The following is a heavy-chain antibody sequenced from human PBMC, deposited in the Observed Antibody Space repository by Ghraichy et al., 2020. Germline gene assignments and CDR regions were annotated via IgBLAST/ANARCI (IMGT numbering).Heavy chain of an antibody. CDR3: GRDPNGDYVGAFDF. D-gene: IGHD2-8*01. J-gene: IGHJ3*01. Sequence: GGSLRLSCAASGFIFSDYALTWVRQAPGKGLEWVSSISGSGGVTSYTDSVKGRFTISRDNSRNTLYLQMNSLSAEDTAVFYCGRDPNGDYVGAFDFWGQGTLVTVSS. V-gene: IGHV3-23*01. CDR2: ISGSGGVT. CDR1: GFIFSDYA.